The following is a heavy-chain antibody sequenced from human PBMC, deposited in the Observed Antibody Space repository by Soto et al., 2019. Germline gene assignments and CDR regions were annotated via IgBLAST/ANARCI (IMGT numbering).Heavy chain of an antibody. CDR2: ISDSGENT. V-gene: IGHV3-23*01. D-gene: IGHD3-10*01. CDR1: GLTFSRFA. J-gene: IGHJ4*02. CDR3: TGETYYCDY. Sequence: EVQLLESGGGLVQPGGSLRLSCAASGLTFSRFAMTWVRQAPGKGLEWVSGISDSGENTYYADSVKGRFAISRDNSRSTHYLQMNSLSAEDTAVYYCTGETYYCDYWGPGTLVTVSS.